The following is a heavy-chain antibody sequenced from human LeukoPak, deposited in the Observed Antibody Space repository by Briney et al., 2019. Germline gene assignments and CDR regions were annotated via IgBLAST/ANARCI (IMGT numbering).Heavy chain of an antibody. Sequence: ASVKVSCEASGYTFTSYAMNWVRQTPGQGLEWMGWINTNTGNPTYARGFTGRFVFSLDTSVSTAYLQISSLKAEDTAVYYCAREKGLGHFDISGQGTMVTVSS. V-gene: IGHV7-4-1*02. CDR2: INTNTGNP. CDR1: GYTFTSYA. J-gene: IGHJ3*02. CDR3: AREKGLGHFDI.